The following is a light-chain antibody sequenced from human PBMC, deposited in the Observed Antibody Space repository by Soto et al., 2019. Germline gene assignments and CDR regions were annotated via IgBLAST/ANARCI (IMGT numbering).Light chain of an antibody. J-gene: IGKJ1*01. CDR2: DAS. CDR1: QSVSGNF. V-gene: IGKV3-20*01. CDR3: QHYGSSPSWT. Sequence: EIVLTQSPGSLSLSPGERATLSCRASQSVSGNFLAWYQHKPGQAPRLLIYDASTRLTGIPDRFSGSGSGTDFTLTISRLEPEDFAVHYCQHYGSSPSWTFGQGTKVEIK.